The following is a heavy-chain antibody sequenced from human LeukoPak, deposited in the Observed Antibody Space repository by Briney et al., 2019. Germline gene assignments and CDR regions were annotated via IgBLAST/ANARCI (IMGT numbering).Heavy chain of an antibody. CDR1: GYTFTGYY. Sequence: ASVKVPCKASGYTFTGYYMHWVRQAPGQGLEWMGWINPNSGGTNYAQKFQGRVTMTRDTSISTAYMELSRLRSDDTAVYYCARDSSYYDFWSGYLVYWGQGTLVTVSS. J-gene: IGHJ4*02. CDR3: ARDSSYYDFWSGYLVY. V-gene: IGHV1-2*02. CDR2: INPNSGGT. D-gene: IGHD3-3*01.